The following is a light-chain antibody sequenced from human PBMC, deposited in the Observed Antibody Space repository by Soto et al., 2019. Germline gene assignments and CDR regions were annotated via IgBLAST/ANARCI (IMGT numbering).Light chain of an antibody. CDR3: QQRSNWPPT. CDR1: QSVNNY. CDR2: EAS. Sequence: EIVLTQSPATLSLSPGERATLSCRASQSVNNYLAWYQQKPGQAPRLLIYEASNRATGIPARFSGSGSGEDFTRTISSLEPEDFAVYYCQQRSNWPPTFGQGTRLDIK. V-gene: IGKV3-11*01. J-gene: IGKJ5*01.